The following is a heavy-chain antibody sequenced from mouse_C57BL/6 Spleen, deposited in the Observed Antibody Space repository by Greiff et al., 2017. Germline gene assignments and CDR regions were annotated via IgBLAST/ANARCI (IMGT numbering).Heavy chain of an antibody. V-gene: IGHV1-82*01. CDR3: SQDIYYYGSCDY. CDR2: IYPGDGDT. CDR1: GYAFSSSW. D-gene: IGHD1-1*01. Sequence: VQLQQSGPELVKPGASVKISCKASGYAFSSSWMNWVKQRPGKGLEWIGRIYPGDGDTNYNGKFKGKATLTADKSSSTAYMQLSSLTSEDSAVXFCSQDIYYYGSCDYWGQGTTLTVSS. J-gene: IGHJ2*01.